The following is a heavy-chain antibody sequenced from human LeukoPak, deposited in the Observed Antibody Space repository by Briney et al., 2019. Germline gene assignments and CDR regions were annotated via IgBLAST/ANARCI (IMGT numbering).Heavy chain of an antibody. CDR1: GLTVSSNY. J-gene: IGHJ4*02. CDR2: IYSGGNT. Sequence: GGSLRLSCAASGLTVSSNYMSWVRQAPGKGLEWVSVIYSGGNTYYADSVKGRFTISRDNSKNTLYLQINSLRAEDTAVYYCARAGGDGYNYADYWGQGTLVTVSS. D-gene: IGHD5-24*01. V-gene: IGHV3-53*01. CDR3: ARAGGDGYNYADY.